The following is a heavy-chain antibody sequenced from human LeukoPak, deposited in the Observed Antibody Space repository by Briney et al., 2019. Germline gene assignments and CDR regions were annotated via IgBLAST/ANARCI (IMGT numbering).Heavy chain of an antibody. CDR2: ISAYNGNT. V-gene: IGHV1-18*01. D-gene: IGHD6-19*01. CDR3: ATNRRGSIAVAGISYWFDP. Sequence: ASVKVSCKSSGYTFTKNDIHWVRQAPGQGLEWMGWISAYNGNTNYAQKLQGRVTMTTDTSTSTAYMELRSLRSDDTAVYYCATNRRGSIAVAGISYWFDPWGQGTLVTVSS. CDR1: GYTFTKND. J-gene: IGHJ5*02.